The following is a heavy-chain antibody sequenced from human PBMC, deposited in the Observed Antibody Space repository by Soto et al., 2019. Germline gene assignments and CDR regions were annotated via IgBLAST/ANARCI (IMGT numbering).Heavy chain of an antibody. V-gene: IGHV1-2*02. J-gene: IGHJ6*02. Sequence: ASVKVSCKASGYTFTGYYMHWVRQAPGQGLEWMGWINPNSGGTNYAQKFQGRVTMTRDTSISTAYMELSRLRSDDTAVYYCARDTTPRGTQLGYYGMDVWGQGTTVTVSS. D-gene: IGHD3-16*01. CDR3: ARDTTPRGTQLGYYGMDV. CDR1: GYTFTGYY. CDR2: INPNSGGT.